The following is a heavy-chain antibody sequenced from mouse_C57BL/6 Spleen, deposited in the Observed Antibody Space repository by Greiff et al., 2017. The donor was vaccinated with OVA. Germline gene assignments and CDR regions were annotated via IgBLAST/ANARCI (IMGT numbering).Heavy chain of an antibody. CDR1: GYTFTSYW. CDR3: ARAVLRQYYFDY. J-gene: IGHJ2*01. V-gene: IGHV1-50*01. CDR2: IGPSDSYT. D-gene: IGHD1-1*01. Sequence: QVQLQQPGAELVKPGASVKLSCKASGYTFTSYWMSWVKQRPGQGLEWIGAIGPSDSYTYYPQKFKGQVTLTVDTASNTPYLQLSNLTSEDSAVQYSARAVLRQYYFDYWGQGTTLTVSS.